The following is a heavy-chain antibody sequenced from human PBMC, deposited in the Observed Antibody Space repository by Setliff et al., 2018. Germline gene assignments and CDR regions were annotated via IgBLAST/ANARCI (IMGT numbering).Heavy chain of an antibody. J-gene: IGHJ4*02. CDR3: ARDPGHRSGTWSLDY. V-gene: IGHV4-39*07. Sequence: PSETLSLTCTVSGDPISSTYYYWGWIRQPPGKGLEWIGSISFGGNTYYNPSLKSRVTISLDTSKNQFSLKLNSVTAADTAVYSCARDPGHRSGTWSLDYWGQGTQVTVSS. CDR1: GDPISSTYYY. CDR2: ISFGGNT.